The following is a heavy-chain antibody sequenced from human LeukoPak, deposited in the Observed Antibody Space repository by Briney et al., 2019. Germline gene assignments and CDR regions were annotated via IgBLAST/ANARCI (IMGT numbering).Heavy chain of an antibody. CDR1: GGSISSSSYY. CDR2: IYYSGST. D-gene: IGHD1-26*01. Sequence: SETLSLTCTVSGGSISSSSYYWGWIRQPPGKGLEWIGGIYYSGSTYYNPSLKSRVTISVDTSKNQFSLKLSSVTAADTAVYYCARRSYSGYFDYWGQGTLVTVSS. CDR3: ARRSYSGYFDY. V-gene: IGHV4-39*07. J-gene: IGHJ4*02.